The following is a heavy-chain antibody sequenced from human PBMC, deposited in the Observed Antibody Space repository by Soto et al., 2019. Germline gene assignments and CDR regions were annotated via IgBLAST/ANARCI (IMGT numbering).Heavy chain of an antibody. V-gene: IGHV3-74*01. D-gene: IGHD6-13*01. J-gene: IGHJ3*02. CDR1: EFTFSNFW. CDR2: IYIDGSTT. Sequence: GGSLRLSCAGSEFTFSNFWMHWVRQAPGEGLLWVARIYIDGSTTTYADSVKGRFTISRDNAKNSLYLQMNSLRAEDTAVYYCAREYSSSWSAFDIWGQGTMVTVSS. CDR3: AREYSSSWSAFDI.